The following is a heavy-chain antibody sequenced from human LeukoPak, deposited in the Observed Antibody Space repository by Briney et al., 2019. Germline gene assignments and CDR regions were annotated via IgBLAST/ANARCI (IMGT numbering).Heavy chain of an antibody. CDR2: IIPIFGTA. D-gene: IGHD2-2*01. CDR1: GGTFSSYA. J-gene: IGHJ6*04. Sequence: SVEVSCKASGGTFSSYAISWVRQAPGQGLEWMGGIIPIFGTANYAQKFQGRVTITADESTSTAYMELSSLRFEDTAVYYCARGRLFIVVVPAAPHYYYGMDVWGKGTTVTVSS. CDR3: ARGRLFIVVVPAAPHYYYGMDV. V-gene: IGHV1-69*01.